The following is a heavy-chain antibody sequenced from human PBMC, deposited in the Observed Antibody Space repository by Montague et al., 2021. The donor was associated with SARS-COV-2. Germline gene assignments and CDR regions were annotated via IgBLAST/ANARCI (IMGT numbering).Heavy chain of an antibody. CDR3: ARDSHYYDSSGHFDY. CDR1: GGSISSYY. CDR2: IYYSGST. J-gene: IGHJ4*02. V-gene: IGHV4-59*13. Sequence: SETLSLTCTASGGSISSYYWSWIRQPSGKGLEWIGYIYYSGSTNXNPSLKSRVTISVDTSKNQFSLKLSSVTAADTAVYYCARDSHYYDSSGHFDYWGQGTLVTVSS. D-gene: IGHD3-22*01.